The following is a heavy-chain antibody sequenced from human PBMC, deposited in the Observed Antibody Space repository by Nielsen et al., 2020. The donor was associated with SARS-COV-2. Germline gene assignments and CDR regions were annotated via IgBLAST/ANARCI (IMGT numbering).Heavy chain of an antibody. Sequence: ASVKVSCKASGHTFTAYAIHWVRQDPGQRLEWMGWINSDSGNTKYSQKFRGRVTITRDTSASTAYMELSGLSSEDTAVYYCARERSREYGIDVWGQGTTVTVSS. D-gene: IGHD1-26*01. J-gene: IGHJ6*02. V-gene: IGHV1-3*04. CDR2: INSDSGNT. CDR1: GHTFTAYA. CDR3: ARERSREYGIDV.